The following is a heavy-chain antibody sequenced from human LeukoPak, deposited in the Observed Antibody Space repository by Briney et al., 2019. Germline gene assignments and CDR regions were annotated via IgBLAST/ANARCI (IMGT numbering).Heavy chain of an antibody. Sequence: SETLSLTCTVSGGSISSGSYYWGWIRQPPGKGLEWVGRIYFSGNTNYNPSLKSRVTMSVDTSKNHSSLRLRSVTAADTAVFYCVRHRAYCDGDCYSQYFDYWGQGALVTVSS. J-gene: IGHJ4*02. CDR2: IYFSGNT. CDR1: GGSISSGSYY. V-gene: IGHV4-39*01. CDR3: VRHRAYCDGDCYSQYFDY. D-gene: IGHD2-21*02.